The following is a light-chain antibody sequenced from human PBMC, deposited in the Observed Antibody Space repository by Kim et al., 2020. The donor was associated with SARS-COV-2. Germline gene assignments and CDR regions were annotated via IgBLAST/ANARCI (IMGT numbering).Light chain of an antibody. J-gene: IGLJ3*02. CDR3: QSFDSSTHSWV. CDR1: GGSIASND. V-gene: IGLV6-57*03. Sequence: VPLSCTRSGGSIASNDVQWYQQRPGSAPATMIYENDRRPSGVPDRFSGSIDSSSNSASLTISGLKTEDEADYSCQSFDSSTHSWVFGGGTQLTVL. CDR2: END.